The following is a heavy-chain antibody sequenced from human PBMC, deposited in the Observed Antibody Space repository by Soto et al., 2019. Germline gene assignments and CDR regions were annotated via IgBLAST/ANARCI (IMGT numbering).Heavy chain of an antibody. CDR3: ARHTPAISISDH. CDR1: GGSISSYY. CDR2: IYYSGST. V-gene: IGHV4-59*04. Sequence: SETLSLTCTVSGGSISSYYWSWIRQPPGKGLEWIGYIYYSGSTYYNPSLKSRVTISVDTSKNQFSLKLSSVAAADTAVYYCARHTPAISISDHWGQGTLVTVSS. D-gene: IGHD2-15*01. J-gene: IGHJ4*02.